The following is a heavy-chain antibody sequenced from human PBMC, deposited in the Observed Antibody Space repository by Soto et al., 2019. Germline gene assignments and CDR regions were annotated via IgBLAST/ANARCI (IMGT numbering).Heavy chain of an antibody. CDR1: GFTFDDYA. CDR2: ISWNSGSI. CDR3: AKDIQGRFPGLAAAGFDY. J-gene: IGHJ4*02. D-gene: IGHD6-13*01. Sequence: EVQLVESGGGLVQPGRSLRLSCAASGFTFDDYAMHWVRQAPGKGLEWVSGISWNSGSIGYADSVKGRFTISRDNAKNSLYLQMNSLRAEDTALYYCAKDIQGRFPGLAAAGFDYWGQGTLVTVSS. V-gene: IGHV3-9*01.